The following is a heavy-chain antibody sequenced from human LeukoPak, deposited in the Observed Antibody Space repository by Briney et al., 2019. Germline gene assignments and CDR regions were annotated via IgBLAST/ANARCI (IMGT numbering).Heavy chain of an antibody. CDR1: GYTFTGYY. CDR2: INPNSGGT. CDR3: ARGAAAGMALNWFDP. D-gene: IGHD6-13*01. Sequence: GASVKVSCKASGYTFTGYYMHWVRQAPGQGLEWMGRINPNSGGTNYAQKFQGRVTMTRDTSISTAYMELSRLRSDDTAVYYCARGAAAGMALNWFDPWGQGTLVTVSS. J-gene: IGHJ5*02. V-gene: IGHV1-2*06.